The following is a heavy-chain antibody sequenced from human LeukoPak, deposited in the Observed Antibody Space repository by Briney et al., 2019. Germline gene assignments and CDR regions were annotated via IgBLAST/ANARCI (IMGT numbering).Heavy chain of an antibody. Sequence: SETLSLTCTVSGGSISSSSYHWGWIRQPPGKGLEWIGSIYYSGSTYYNPSLKSRVTISVDTSKNQFSLKLSSVTAADTAVYYCARVLVATIRYYYYMDVWGKGTTVTVSS. V-gene: IGHV4-39*07. CDR1: GGSISSSSYH. D-gene: IGHD5-12*01. J-gene: IGHJ6*03. CDR3: ARVLVATIRYYYYMDV. CDR2: IYYSGST.